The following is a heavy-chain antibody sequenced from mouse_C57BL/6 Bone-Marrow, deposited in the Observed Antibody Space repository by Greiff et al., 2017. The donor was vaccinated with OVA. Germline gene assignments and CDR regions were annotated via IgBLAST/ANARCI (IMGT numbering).Heavy chain of an antibody. CDR2: IYPGGGYT. CDR1: GYTFTNYW. Sequence: VQLQQSGAELVRPGTSVKMSCKASGYTFTNYWIGWAKQRPGHGLEWIGDIYPGGGYTNYNEKFKGKATLTADKSSSTAYMQFSSLTSEDSAIYYCARGYSPFFDYWGQGTTLTVSS. V-gene: IGHV1-63*01. J-gene: IGHJ2*01. CDR3: ARGYSPFFDY. D-gene: IGHD2-3*01.